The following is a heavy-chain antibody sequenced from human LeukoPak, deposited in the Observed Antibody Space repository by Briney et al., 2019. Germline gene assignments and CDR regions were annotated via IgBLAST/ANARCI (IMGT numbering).Heavy chain of an antibody. V-gene: IGHV1-69*01. CDR3: ACWSYCTNGVCYIPDAFDI. CDR1: GGTVSSYA. J-gene: IGHJ3*02. Sequence: GSLGKVSCKASGGTVSSYAISWGGRAPRHGVGWLGGIIPFFGTANYAQKFQGRVTITADESTSTAYMELSSLRSEDTAVYYCACWSYCTNGVCYIPDAFDIWGQGTMVTVSS. D-gene: IGHD2-8*01. CDR2: IIPFFGTA.